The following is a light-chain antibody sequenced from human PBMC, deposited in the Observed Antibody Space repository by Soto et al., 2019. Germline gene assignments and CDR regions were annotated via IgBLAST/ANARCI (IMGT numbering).Light chain of an antibody. CDR1: QSLNRD. CDR2: GAS. CDR3: QQYNNWQGT. V-gene: IGKV3-15*01. Sequence: IVMTQSPATLSMSPGERATLSCRASQSLNRDLAWYQQKPGQSPRLLIFGASIRATGIPARFSGSGSGTEFTLTICSLQSEDCEIYYCQQYNNWQGTFGQGTKVEI. J-gene: IGKJ1*01.